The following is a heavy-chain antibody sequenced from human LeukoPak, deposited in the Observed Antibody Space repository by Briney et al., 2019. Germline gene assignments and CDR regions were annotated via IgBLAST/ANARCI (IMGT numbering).Heavy chain of an antibody. D-gene: IGHD6-13*01. CDR2: INHSGST. V-gene: IGHV4-34*01. CDR1: GGSFSGYY. CDR3: ARGLRISAAAGIRAYYYGMDV. J-gene: IGHJ6*02. Sequence: SETLSLTCAVYGGSFSGYYWSWIRQPPGKGLEWIGEINHSGSTNYNPSLKSRVTISVDTSKNQFSLKLSSVTAADTAVYYCARGLRISAAAGIRAYYYGMDVWGQGTTVTVSS.